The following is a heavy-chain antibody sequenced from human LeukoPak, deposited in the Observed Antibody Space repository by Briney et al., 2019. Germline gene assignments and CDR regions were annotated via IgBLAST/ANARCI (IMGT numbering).Heavy chain of an antibody. Sequence: ASVKVSCKASGYSLITYGMSWVRQAPGQGPEWMGWMSADNGDTNYAQKLQGRLTMTTDTSTSTAYMELRSLRSDDTAVYYCARPLYYGSGSYFDYWGQGTLVTVSS. CDR1: GYSLITYG. CDR2: MSADNGDT. D-gene: IGHD3-10*01. J-gene: IGHJ4*02. V-gene: IGHV1-18*04. CDR3: ARPLYYGSGSYFDY.